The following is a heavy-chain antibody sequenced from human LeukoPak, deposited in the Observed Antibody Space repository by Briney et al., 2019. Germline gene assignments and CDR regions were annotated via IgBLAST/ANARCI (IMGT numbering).Heavy chain of an antibody. J-gene: IGHJ4*02. V-gene: IGHV1-2*02. D-gene: IGHD1-26*01. Sequence: GASVKVPCKASGYTFTGHYMHWVRQAPGQGLEWMGWINPNNGGTNYAQKFQGRVTMTRDTSISTAYMELSRLRSDDTAVYYCARGYALYSGRYIDFDYWGQGTLVVVSS. CDR3: ARGYALYSGRYIDFDY. CDR1: GYTFTGHY. CDR2: INPNNGGT.